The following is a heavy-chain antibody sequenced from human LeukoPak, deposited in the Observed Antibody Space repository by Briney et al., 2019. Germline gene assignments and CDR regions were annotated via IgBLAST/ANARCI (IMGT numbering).Heavy chain of an antibody. CDR3: ARGLPYYDILTGYYAHYFDY. CDR1: GGSFSGYY. D-gene: IGHD3-9*01. Sequence: PSETLSLTCAVYGGSFSGYYWSWIRQPPGKGLEWIGEINHSGSTNYNPSLKSRVTISVDTSKNQFFLKLSSVTAADTAVYYCARGLPYYDILTGYYAHYFDYWGQGTLVTVSS. V-gene: IGHV4-34*01. J-gene: IGHJ4*02. CDR2: INHSGST.